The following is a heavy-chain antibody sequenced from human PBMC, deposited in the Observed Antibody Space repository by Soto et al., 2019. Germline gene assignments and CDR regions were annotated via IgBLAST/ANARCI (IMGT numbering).Heavy chain of an antibody. CDR2: IWYDGSNK. CDR3: ARDGIGGTVFRGFCEY. Sequence: QEHLVESGGGVVQPGRSLRLSCAASGSIFSGYGMHWVRQAPGKGLEWVAVIWYDGSNKYYADSVKGRFTISRDNCKNMLYLQMDSLRVEDTAIYYCARDGIGGTVFRGFCEYWGQGTLVTVSS. V-gene: IGHV3-33*01. D-gene: IGHD1-7*01. J-gene: IGHJ4*02. CDR1: GSIFSGYG.